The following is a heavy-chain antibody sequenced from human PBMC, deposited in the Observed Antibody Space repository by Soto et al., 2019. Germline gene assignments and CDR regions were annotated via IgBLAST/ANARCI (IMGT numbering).Heavy chain of an antibody. CDR3: TRLYAYGSSGSDY. CDR2: IRSKANSYAT. V-gene: IGHV3-73*01. CDR1: GFTFSGSA. D-gene: IGHD6-19*01. J-gene: IGHJ4*02. Sequence: PGGSLRLSCAASGFTFSGSAMHWVRQASGKGLEWVGRIRSKANSYATAYAASVKGRFTISRDDSKNTAYLQMNSLKTEDTAVYYCTRLYAYGSSGSDYWGQGTLVTVSS.